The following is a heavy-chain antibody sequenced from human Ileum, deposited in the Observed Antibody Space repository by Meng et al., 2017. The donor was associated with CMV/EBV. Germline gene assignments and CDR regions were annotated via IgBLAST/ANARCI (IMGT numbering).Heavy chain of an antibody. CDR2: IKSERDGGTT. Sequence: GESLKISCKASGFMSSNYAVSWVRQAPGKGLEWVGRIKSERDGGTTDYAAPVKGRFTISRDDSKNTLYLQINSLETEDTAVYYCTKGGPFGSYFDYWGQGTLVTVSS. D-gene: IGHD1-26*01. CDR3: TKGGPFGSYFDY. J-gene: IGHJ4*02. CDR1: GFMSSNYA. V-gene: IGHV3-15*01.